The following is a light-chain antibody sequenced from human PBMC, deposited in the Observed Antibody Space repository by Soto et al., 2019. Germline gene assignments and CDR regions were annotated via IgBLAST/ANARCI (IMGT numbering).Light chain of an antibody. Sequence: QSVLTQPASVSGSPGQSITISCTGTVSDVGGYDSVSWYQQHPGRAPKLIIYGVNNRPSGVSNRFSASKSADTASLTISGLHAEDEVNYYCCSYPTITTYVFGTGTKVTVL. CDR3: CSYPTITTYV. J-gene: IGLJ1*01. V-gene: IGLV2-14*03. CDR2: GVN. CDR1: VSDVGGYDS.